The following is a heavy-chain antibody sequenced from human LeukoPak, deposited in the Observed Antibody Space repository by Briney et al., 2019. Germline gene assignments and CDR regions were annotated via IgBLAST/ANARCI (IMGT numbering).Heavy chain of an antibody. D-gene: IGHD2-21*02. CDR2: TYPGDSDT. V-gene: IGHV5-51*01. J-gene: IGHJ4*02. CDR3: ARSVGGDRRGNFDN. CDR1: GYSFTNYW. Sequence: ESLKISCKGFGYSFTNYWIGWVRQMPGKGLEWMGITYPGDSDTRYSPSFQGQVTISADKSITTAYLQWSSLKASDTAMYYCARSVGGDRRGNFDNWGQGTLVTVSS.